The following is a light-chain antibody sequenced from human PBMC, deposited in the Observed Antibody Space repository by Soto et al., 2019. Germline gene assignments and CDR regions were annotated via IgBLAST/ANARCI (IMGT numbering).Light chain of an antibody. V-gene: IGLV2-11*01. CDR1: SSDVGGYNY. CDR2: DVS. J-gene: IGLJ1*01. CDR3: CSYAGSYTYV. Sequence: ALTQPRSVSGSPGQSVTISCSGTSSDVGGYNYVSWYQQHPGKAPKLMIYDVSKRPSGVPDRFSGSKSGNTASLTISGLQAEDEADYYCCSYAGSYTYVFGTGTKLTGL.